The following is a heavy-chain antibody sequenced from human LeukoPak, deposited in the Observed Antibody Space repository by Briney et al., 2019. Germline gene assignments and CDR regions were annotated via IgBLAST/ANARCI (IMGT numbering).Heavy chain of an antibody. Sequence: GGSLRLSCAASGFTFSSYGMHWVRQAPGKGLEWVAVISYDGSNKYHADSVKGRFTISRDNSKNTLYLQMNSLRAEDTAVYYCAKDTGYSSSWYGYFDYWGQGTLVTVSS. J-gene: IGHJ4*02. CDR1: GFTFSSYG. CDR2: ISYDGSNK. CDR3: AKDTGYSSSWYGYFDY. D-gene: IGHD6-13*01. V-gene: IGHV3-30*18.